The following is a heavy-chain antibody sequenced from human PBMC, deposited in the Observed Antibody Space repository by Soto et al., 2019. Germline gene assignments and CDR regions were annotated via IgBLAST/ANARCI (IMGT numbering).Heavy chain of an antibody. Sequence: QVQLQQWGAGLLKPSETLSLTCAVYGGSFSGYYWNWIRQPPGKGLEWIGEINHSGSTNYNPSLKSRVTISVDTSKSKFALKLSSVTAADTAVYYCARGWGRIFDYWGQGTLVTVSS. CDR3: ARGWGRIFDY. D-gene: IGHD7-27*01. V-gene: IGHV4-34*01. CDR1: GGSFSGYY. J-gene: IGHJ4*02. CDR2: INHSGST.